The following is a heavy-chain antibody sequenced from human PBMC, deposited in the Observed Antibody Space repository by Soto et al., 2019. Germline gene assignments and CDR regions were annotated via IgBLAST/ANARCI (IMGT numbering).Heavy chain of an antibody. Sequence: SETLSLSCTVSGGSISSGGYDGSWIRQNAGKGLEWIGYIYYSGSTYYTPSLKSRVTISVDTSKTQFSLKLSSVTAADTAVYYCASSFSWDSSGYYTFDYWGQGTLVTVSS. V-gene: IGHV4-31*03. CDR1: GGSISSGGYD. CDR2: IYYSGST. J-gene: IGHJ4*02. CDR3: ASSFSWDSSGYYTFDY. D-gene: IGHD3-22*01.